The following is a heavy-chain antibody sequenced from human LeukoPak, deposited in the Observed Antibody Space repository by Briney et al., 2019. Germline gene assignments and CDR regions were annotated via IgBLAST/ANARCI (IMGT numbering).Heavy chain of an antibody. CDR1: GFTFSSYG. V-gene: IGHV3-33*01. CDR3: ASSGSDCTNGVCYYYFDY. CDR2: IWYDGSNK. J-gene: IGHJ4*02. Sequence: GGSLRLSCAASGFTFSSYGMHWVRQAPGKGLEWVAVIWYDGSNKYYADSVTGRFTISRDNSKNTLYLQMNSLRAEDTAVYYCASSGSDCTNGVCYYYFDYWGQGTLVTVSS. D-gene: IGHD2-8*01.